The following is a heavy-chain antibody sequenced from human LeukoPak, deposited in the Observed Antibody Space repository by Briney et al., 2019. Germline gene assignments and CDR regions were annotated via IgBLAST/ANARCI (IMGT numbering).Heavy chain of an antibody. CDR1: GFTFNRNA. V-gene: IGHV3-23*01. Sequence: GGSLRLSCAASGFTFNRNANIWVRQAPGKGLEWVSTIGGSGDKTFYADSVKGRFTISRDNSKNMVHLQMNSLTGEDTALYYCVRRGDASSGWGDHDFWGQGALVTVSS. J-gene: IGHJ4*02. D-gene: IGHD6-19*01. CDR2: IGGSGDKT. CDR3: VRRGDASSGWGDHDF.